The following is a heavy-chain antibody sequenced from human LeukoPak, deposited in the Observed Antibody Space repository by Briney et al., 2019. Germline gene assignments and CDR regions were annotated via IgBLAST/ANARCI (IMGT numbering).Heavy chain of an antibody. J-gene: IGHJ6*02. CDR2: INPSGDST. CDR3: ANKVVVAATKGYYGMDV. V-gene: IGHV1-46*01. D-gene: IGHD2-15*01. CDR1: GYTFTINH. Sequence: ASVKVSCKASGYTFTINHIHWVRQAPGQGLEWMGVINPSGDSTTHAQNFQGRVTMTRDTSTSTVYMELRSLRSEDTAVYYCANKVVVAATKGYYGMDVWGQGTTVTVSS.